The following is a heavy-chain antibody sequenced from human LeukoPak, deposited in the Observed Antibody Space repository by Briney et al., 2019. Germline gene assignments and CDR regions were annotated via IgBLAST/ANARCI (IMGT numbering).Heavy chain of an antibody. CDR2: IYYSGST. CDR3: ARDTFTGSAYYYYGMDV. CDR1: VGSISRYY. V-gene: IGHV4-59*01. J-gene: IGHJ6*02. D-gene: IGHD3-9*01. Sequence: AAETLSLTCTVSVGSISRYYWSWIRQPPGKGLEWIGYIYYSGSTNYNPSLKSRVTISVDTSKNQFSLKLSSVTAADTAVYYCARDTFTGSAYYYYGMDVWGQGTTVTVSS.